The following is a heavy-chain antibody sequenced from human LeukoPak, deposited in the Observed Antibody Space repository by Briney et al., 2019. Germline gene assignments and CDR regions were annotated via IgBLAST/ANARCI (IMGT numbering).Heavy chain of an antibody. CDR3: ARVFVVGATDGFDY. V-gene: IGHV4-34*01. CDR1: GGSFSGYY. Sequence: SETLSLTCAVYGGSFSGYYWSWIRQPPGKGLEWIGEINHSGGTNYNPSLKSRVTISVDTSKNQFSLKLSSVTAADTAVYYCARVFVVGATDGFDYWGQGTLVTVSS. CDR2: INHSGGT. J-gene: IGHJ4*02. D-gene: IGHD1-26*01.